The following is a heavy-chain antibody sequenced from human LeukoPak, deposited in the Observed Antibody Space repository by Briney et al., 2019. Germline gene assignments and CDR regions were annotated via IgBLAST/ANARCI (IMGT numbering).Heavy chain of an antibody. J-gene: IGHJ4*02. Sequence: SETLSLTCAVYGGSFSGYYWSWIRQPPGKGLEWIGEINHSGSTNYNPSLKSRVTISVDTSKNQFSLKLSSVTAADTAVYYCARSKYLDTFDYWGQETLVTVSS. V-gene: IGHV4-34*01. CDR1: GGSFSGYY. CDR2: INHSGST. CDR3: ARSKYLDTFDY. D-gene: IGHD2-2*02.